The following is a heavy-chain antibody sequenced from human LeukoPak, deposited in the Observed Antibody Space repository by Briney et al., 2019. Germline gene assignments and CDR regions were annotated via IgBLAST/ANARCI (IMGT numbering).Heavy chain of an antibody. V-gene: IGHV7-4-1*02. CDR2: INPNTGNP. J-gene: IGHJ4*02. Sequence: EASVKVPCKASGYTFITYGINWVRQAPGQGLEWMGWINPNTGNPMYAQGFTGRFVFSLDTSVSTAYLQISSLKAEDTAVYYCARPSGTIFGVVTPFDYWGQGTLVTVSS. D-gene: IGHD3-3*01. CDR1: GYTFITYG. CDR3: ARPSGTIFGVVTPFDY.